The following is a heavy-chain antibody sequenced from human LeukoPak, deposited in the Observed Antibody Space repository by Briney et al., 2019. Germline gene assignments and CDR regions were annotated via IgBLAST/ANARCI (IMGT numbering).Heavy chain of an antibody. CDR3: ARTAIGIVGATSSDY. CDR1: GYTFTSYG. Sequence: ASVKVSCKASGYTFTSYGISWVRQAPGQGLEWMGWISAYNGNTNYAQKLQGRVTMTTDTSTSTAYMELRSLRSDDTAVYYCARTAIGIVGATSSDYWGQGTLVTVSS. J-gene: IGHJ4*02. V-gene: IGHV1-18*01. CDR2: ISAYNGNT. D-gene: IGHD1-26*01.